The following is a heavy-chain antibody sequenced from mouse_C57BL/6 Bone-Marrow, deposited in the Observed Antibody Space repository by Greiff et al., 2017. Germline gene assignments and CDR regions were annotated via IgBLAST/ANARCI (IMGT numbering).Heavy chain of an antibody. CDR2: IYPGSGNT. V-gene: IGHV1-81*01. J-gene: IGHJ3*01. Sequence: VQLQQSGAELVRPGASVKMSCKASGYTFTSYGISWVKQRTGQGLEWIGEIYPGSGNTYYNEKFKGKATLTVDKSSSTAYMELSSLTSEDSAVYFCASARGYYGAGFGYWGQGTLVTVSA. CDR1: GYTFTSYG. CDR3: ASARGYYGAGFGY. D-gene: IGHD2-1*01.